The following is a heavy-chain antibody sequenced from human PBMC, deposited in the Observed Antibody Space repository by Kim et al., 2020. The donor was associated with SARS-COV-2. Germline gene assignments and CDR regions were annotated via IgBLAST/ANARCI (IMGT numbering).Heavy chain of an antibody. V-gene: IGHV3-23*01. J-gene: IGHJ4*02. D-gene: IGHD2-8*01. Sequence: GGSLRLSCAASGFTFRNYAMSWVRQTPGKGLEWVSAISGSGDITSYADSVKGRFTISRDNSNDTLSLQMSSLRAEDTAVYYCRRTSGPDWGQGTLVIVSS. CDR1: GFTFRNYA. CDR3: RRTSGPD. CDR2: ISGSGDIT.